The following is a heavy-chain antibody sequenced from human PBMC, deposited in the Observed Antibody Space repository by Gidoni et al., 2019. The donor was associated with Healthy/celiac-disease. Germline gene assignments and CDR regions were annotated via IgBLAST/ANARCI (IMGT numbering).Heavy chain of an antibody. Sequence: QVQLQESGPGLVKPSETLSLTCAVSGYSISSGYSWGWIRQPPGKGLEWIGSIYHSGSTYYNPSLKSRVTISVDTSKNHFSLELSSVTAADTAVYYCSITGTTIDYWGQGTLVTVSS. CDR2: IYHSGST. CDR1: GYSISSGYS. CDR3: SITGTTIDY. D-gene: IGHD1-20*01. J-gene: IGHJ4*02. V-gene: IGHV4-38-2*01.